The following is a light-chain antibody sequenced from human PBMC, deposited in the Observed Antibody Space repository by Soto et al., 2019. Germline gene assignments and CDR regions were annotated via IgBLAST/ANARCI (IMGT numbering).Light chain of an antibody. CDR1: SSDVGTYNL. V-gene: IGLV2-23*01. J-gene: IGLJ3*02. CDR3: TSFARGSTLV. Sequence: QSALTQPAAVSGSPGQSITTSCTGTSSDVGTYNLVSWYQQYPGKAPKLMIYATSKRPSGVSNRFSGSKSGDTASLTISGLQAEDEADYYCTSFARGSTLVFGGGTKVTVL. CDR2: ATS.